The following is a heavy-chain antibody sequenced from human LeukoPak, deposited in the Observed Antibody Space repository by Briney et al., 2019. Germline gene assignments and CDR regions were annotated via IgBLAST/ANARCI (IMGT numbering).Heavy chain of an antibody. Sequence: ASVKVSCKASGYTFTGYYMHWVRQAPGQGLEWMGWINPNSGGTNYAQKFQGRVTMTRDTSISTAYMELSRLRSDDTAVYYCARDLYQGDYANYFDYWGQGTLVTVSS. CDR1: GYTFTGYY. J-gene: IGHJ4*02. D-gene: IGHD4-17*01. CDR2: INPNSGGT. V-gene: IGHV1-2*02. CDR3: ARDLYQGDYANYFDY.